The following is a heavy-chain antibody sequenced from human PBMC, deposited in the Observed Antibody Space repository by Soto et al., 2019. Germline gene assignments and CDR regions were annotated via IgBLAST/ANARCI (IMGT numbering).Heavy chain of an antibody. D-gene: IGHD6-6*01. V-gene: IGHV1-2*02. CDR1: GYSFTDYY. Sequence: QVQVVQSGAEVKKPGASVKVSCKASGYSFTDYYIHWVRQAPGQGLEWMGWINPNSDDADYPLKFQGRVTMTRDTSISTAYMELSGLRSDDTAVYFCARDRYSTSERERTSRFYYYYAMDVWGQGTTVTVSS. J-gene: IGHJ6*02. CDR3: ARDRYSTSERERTSRFYYYYAMDV. CDR2: INPNSDDA.